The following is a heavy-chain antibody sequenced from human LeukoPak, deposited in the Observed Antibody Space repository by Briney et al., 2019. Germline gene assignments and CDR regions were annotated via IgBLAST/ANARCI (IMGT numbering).Heavy chain of an antibody. CDR3: ARDFPGIGVSGTRPLDY. V-gene: IGHV3-23*01. CDR1: GFTFSSYA. Sequence: PGGSLRLSCAASGFTFSSYAMTWVRQAPGKGLEWVSAISGSGVSTYYADSVKGRFTISRDNSKNTLYLQMNSLRAEDTAVYYCARDFPGIGVSGTRPLDYWGQGTLVTVSS. D-gene: IGHD6-19*01. CDR2: ISGSGVST. J-gene: IGHJ4*02.